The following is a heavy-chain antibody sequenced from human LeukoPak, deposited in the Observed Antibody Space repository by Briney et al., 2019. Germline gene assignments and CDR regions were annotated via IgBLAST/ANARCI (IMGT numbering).Heavy chain of an antibody. CDR2: INPSGGST. CDR1: GYTFTGYY. V-gene: IGHV1-46*03. J-gene: IGHJ4*02. Sequence: ASVKVSCKASGYTFTGYYMHWVRQAPGQGLEWMGIINPSGGSTSYAQKFQGRVTMTRDTSTSTVYMELSSLRSEDTAVYYCARGVVVVAATKASPFDYWGQGTLVTVSS. CDR3: ARGVVVVAATKASPFDY. D-gene: IGHD2-15*01.